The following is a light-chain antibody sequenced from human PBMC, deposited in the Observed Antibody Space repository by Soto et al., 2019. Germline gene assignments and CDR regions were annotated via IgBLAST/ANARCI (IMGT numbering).Light chain of an antibody. CDR1: SSNIGNNS. Sequence: QSVLTQPPSVSAAPGQTVTISCSGSSSNIGNNSVSWYQQLPGTAPNLLIYDNNKRPSGIPDRFSGSKSGTSATLGITGLQTGDEADYYCGTWRSSLGAVVFGGGTKLTVL. J-gene: IGLJ2*01. V-gene: IGLV1-51*01. CDR2: DNN. CDR3: GTWRSSLGAVV.